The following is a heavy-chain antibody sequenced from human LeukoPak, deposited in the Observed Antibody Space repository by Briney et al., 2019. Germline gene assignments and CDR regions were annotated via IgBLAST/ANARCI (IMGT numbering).Heavy chain of an antibody. J-gene: IGHJ4*02. V-gene: IGHV3-53*01. CDR2: IYSGGST. CDR1: GFTVSSNY. CDR3: ARERGSRTGESGYDFGY. Sequence: PGGSLRLSCAASGFTVSSNYMSWVRQAPGKGLEWVSVIYSGGSTYYADSVKGRFTISRDNSKNTLYLQMNSLRAEDTAVYYCARERGSRTGESGYDFGYWGQGTLVTVSS. D-gene: IGHD5-12*01.